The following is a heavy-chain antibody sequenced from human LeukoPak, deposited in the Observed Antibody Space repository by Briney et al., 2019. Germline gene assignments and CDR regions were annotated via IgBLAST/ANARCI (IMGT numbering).Heavy chain of an antibody. D-gene: IGHD3-10*01. CDR3: AREGIYLKSSLED. Sequence: GGSLRLSCGVSGFIFSDYGMHWVRQAPGKGLDWVAVIWYDGSKKYYADSVKGRFTISRDNSKNTFYLQMNSLRVDDTAIYYCAREGIYLKSSLEDWGQGTPVTVSS. J-gene: IGHJ4*02. CDR2: IWYDGSKK. V-gene: IGHV3-33*01. CDR1: GFIFSDYG.